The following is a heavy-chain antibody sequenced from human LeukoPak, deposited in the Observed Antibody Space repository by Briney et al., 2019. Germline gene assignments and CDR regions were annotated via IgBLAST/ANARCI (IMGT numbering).Heavy chain of an antibody. CDR2: IWYDGSNK. Sequence: GRSLRLSCAASGFTFSSYGMHWVRQAPGKGLEWVAVIWYDGSNKYYADSVKGRFTISRDNSKNTLYLQVNSLRAEDTAVYYCARSYYDFWSGYPFDYWGQGTLVTVSS. V-gene: IGHV3-33*01. CDR1: GFTFSSYG. J-gene: IGHJ4*02. D-gene: IGHD3-3*01. CDR3: ARSYYDFWSGYPFDY.